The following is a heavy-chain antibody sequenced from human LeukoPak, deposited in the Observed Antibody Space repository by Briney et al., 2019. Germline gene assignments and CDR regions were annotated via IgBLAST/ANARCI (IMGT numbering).Heavy chain of an antibody. Sequence: GGSLRLSCAASGFSFSSFWMTWVRQAPGKGLEWVANIKEDGSRNHCVDSVKGRFTISRDNAKNSLFLQMSSLRVEDTAVYYCARANNAGWFDHWGQGTLVTVSS. CDR2: IKEDGSRN. J-gene: IGHJ5*02. CDR1: GFSFSSFW. D-gene: IGHD1-14*01. CDR3: ARANNAGWFDH. V-gene: IGHV3-7*04.